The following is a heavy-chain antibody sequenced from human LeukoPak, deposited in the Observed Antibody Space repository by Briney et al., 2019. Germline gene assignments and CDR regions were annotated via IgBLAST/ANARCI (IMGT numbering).Heavy chain of an antibody. D-gene: IGHD3-22*01. CDR1: GGSISSYY. CDR2: IYYSGST. J-gene: IGHJ2*01. V-gene: IGHV4-59*01. CDR3: ARDSGYYYDSSGYSPLDWYFDL. Sequence: SETLSLTCTVSGGSISSYYWSWVRQPPGKGLEWIGYIYYSGSTNYNPSLKSRVTISVDTSKNQFSLKLSSVTAADTAVYYCARDSGYYYDSSGYSPLDWYFDLWGRGTLVTVSS.